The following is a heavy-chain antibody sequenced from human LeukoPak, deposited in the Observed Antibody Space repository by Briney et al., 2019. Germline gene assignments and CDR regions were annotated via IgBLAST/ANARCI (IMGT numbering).Heavy chain of an antibody. CDR2: INPNNGDT. CDR3: ARGQNIAVAGTSLVAH. Sequence: ASVKVSCKASGYTFTDYYMHWVRQAPGQGLEWMGWINPNNGDTSYAQKFQGRVTMTRDTSISTAYMELSSLRSDDTAVYYCARGQNIAVAGTSLVAHWGQGTLVTVSS. D-gene: IGHD6-13*01. J-gene: IGHJ4*02. CDR1: GYTFTDYY. V-gene: IGHV1-2*02.